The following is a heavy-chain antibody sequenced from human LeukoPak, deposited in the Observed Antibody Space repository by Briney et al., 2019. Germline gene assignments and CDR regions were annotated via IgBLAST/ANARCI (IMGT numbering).Heavy chain of an antibody. CDR1: GGFISSGGYY. J-gene: IGHJ4*02. V-gene: IGHV4-31*03. CDR3: ARAQDGDFGYFDY. CDR2: IYYSGST. D-gene: IGHD4-17*01. Sequence: SETLSLTCTVSGGFISSGGYYWSWIRQHPGKGLEWIGYIYYSGSTYYNPSLKSRVTISVDTSKNQFSLKLSSVTAADTAVYYCARAQDGDFGYFDYWGQGTLVTVSS.